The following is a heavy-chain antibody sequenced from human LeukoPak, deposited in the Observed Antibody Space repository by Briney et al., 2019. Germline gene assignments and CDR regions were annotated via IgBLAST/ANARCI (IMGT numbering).Heavy chain of an antibody. V-gene: IGHV3-7*01. CDR3: TSWGDTTAEYFQR. Sequence: PGGSLRLSCVVSGFTFNRCWMNWVRQVPGKGLEWVAPINPAGRDTYYVDSVKGRFTISRDNAQNSMYLQMNSLRVGNTAVYYFTSWGDTTAEYFQRWGQGTLVTVSS. D-gene: IGHD2-21*02. CDR1: GFTFNRCW. J-gene: IGHJ1*01. CDR2: INPAGRDT.